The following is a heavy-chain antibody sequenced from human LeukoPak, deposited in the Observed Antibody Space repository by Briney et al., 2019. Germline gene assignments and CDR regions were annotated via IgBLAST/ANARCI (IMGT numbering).Heavy chain of an antibody. J-gene: IGHJ6*04. CDR2: ITSTSTYK. V-gene: IGHV3-21*01. D-gene: IGHD3-10*02. CDR3: AELGITMIGGV. CDR1: GFTFSTYT. Sequence: GGSLGLSCAASGFTFSTYTMNWVRQAPGKGLEWVSSITSTSTYKYYADSLKGRFTISRDNAKNSLYLQMNSLRAEDTAVYYCAELGITMIGGVWGKGTTVTISS.